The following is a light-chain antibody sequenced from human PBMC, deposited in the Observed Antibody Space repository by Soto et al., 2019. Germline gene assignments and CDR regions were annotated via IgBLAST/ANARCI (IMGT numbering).Light chain of an antibody. CDR3: HTWGTGEV. J-gene: IGLJ3*02. V-gene: IGLV4-69*01. CDR2: LNSDGSH. Sequence: LVLTQSPSASASLGASVKLTCTLSSGHSRYAIAWHQQQPEKGPRFLMKLNSDGSHTKGDGIPDRFSGSSSGAERYLTISSLQSEDEADYYCHTWGTGEVFGGGTKLTVL. CDR1: SGHSRYA.